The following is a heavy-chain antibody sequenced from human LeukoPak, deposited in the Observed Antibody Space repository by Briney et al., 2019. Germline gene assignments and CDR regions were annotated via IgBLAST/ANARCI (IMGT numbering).Heavy chain of an antibody. CDR2: IYYSGST. V-gene: IGHV4-59*01. CDR3: AREVGANFDY. J-gene: IGHJ4*02. Sequence: SETLSLTCTVSGGSISSYYWSWIRQPPGKGLEWIGYIYYSGSTNCNPSLKSRVTISVDTSKNQFSLKLSSVTAADTAVYYCAREVGANFDYWGQGTLVTVSS. D-gene: IGHD1-26*01. CDR1: GGSISSYY.